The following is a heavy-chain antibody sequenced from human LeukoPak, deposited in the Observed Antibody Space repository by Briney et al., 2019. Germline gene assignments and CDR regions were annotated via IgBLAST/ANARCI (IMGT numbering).Heavy chain of an antibody. CDR3: ARDEAGATVYYYMDV. Sequence: PGGSLRLSCAASGFTFSSYSMNWVRQAPGKGLEWVSYISSSSSTIYYADSVKGRFTISRDNAKNSLYLQMNSLRDEDTAVYYCARDEAGATVYYYMDVWGKGTTVTVSS. CDR1: GFTFSSYS. J-gene: IGHJ6*03. V-gene: IGHV3-48*02. D-gene: IGHD1-26*01. CDR2: ISSSSSTI.